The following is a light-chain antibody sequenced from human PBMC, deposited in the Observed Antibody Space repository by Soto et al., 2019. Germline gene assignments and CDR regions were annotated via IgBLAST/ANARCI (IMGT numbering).Light chain of an antibody. V-gene: IGLV2-14*01. Sequence: QSVLTQPASVSGSPGQSITISCTGTSSDVGGYNYVSWYQQHPGKAPKLMIYDVSNRPSGVSNRFSGSKSGNTASLTISGLQAEDEDDYYCSSYTSSSTLVFCGGTKLTVL. CDR1: SSDVGGYNY. J-gene: IGLJ2*01. CDR2: DVS. CDR3: SSYTSSSTLV.